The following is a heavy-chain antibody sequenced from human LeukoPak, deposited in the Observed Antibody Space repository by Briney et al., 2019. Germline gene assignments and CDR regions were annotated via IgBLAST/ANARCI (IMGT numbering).Heavy chain of an antibody. V-gene: IGHV3-66*01. J-gene: IGHJ4*02. D-gene: IGHD2-2*01. CDR1: GFTVSSNY. CDR3: ARAWVRYCSSPSCPYYFDY. Sequence: PGGSLRLSCAASGFTVSSNYMSWVRQAPGKGLEWVSVIYSGGSTYYADSVKGRFTISRDNSKNTLYLQMNSLRAEDTAVYYCARAWVRYCSSPSCPYYFDYWGQGTLVTVSS. CDR2: IYSGGST.